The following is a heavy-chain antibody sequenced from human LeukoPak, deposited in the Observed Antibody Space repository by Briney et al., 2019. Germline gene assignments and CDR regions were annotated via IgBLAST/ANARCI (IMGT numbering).Heavy chain of an antibody. CDR3: ARVDDSSGYLYFDY. J-gene: IGHJ4*02. V-gene: IGHV3-48*03. Sequence: GSLRLSCAASGFTFSSYEMNWVRQAPGKGLEWVSYISSSGSTIYYADSVKGRFTISRDNAKNSLYLQMNSLRAEDTAVYYCARVDDSSGYLYFDYWGQGTLVTVSS. D-gene: IGHD3-22*01. CDR1: GFTFSSYE. CDR2: ISSSGSTI.